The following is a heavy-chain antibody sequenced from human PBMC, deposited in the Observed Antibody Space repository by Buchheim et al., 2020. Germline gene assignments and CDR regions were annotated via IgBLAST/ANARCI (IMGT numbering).Heavy chain of an antibody. CDR2: IWYDGSNK. Sequence: QVQLVESGGGVVQPGTSLRLSCAASGFTFSSYGMHWVRQAPGKGLEWVAVIWYDGSNKYYADSVKGRFTISRDNAKNTMYMQMNSLRAEDTAVYYCARDWAAAGCFDYWGQGTL. J-gene: IGHJ4*02. D-gene: IGHD6-13*01. CDR3: ARDWAAAGCFDY. CDR1: GFTFSSYG. V-gene: IGHV3-33*01.